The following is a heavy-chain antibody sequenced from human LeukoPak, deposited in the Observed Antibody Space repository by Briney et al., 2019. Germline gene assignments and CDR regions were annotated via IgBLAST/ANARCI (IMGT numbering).Heavy chain of an antibody. D-gene: IGHD5-18*01. CDR3: ASRHTAMDYYDY. V-gene: IGHV3-23*01. Sequence: GGSLRLSCAASGLTFDTGVMSWVRQAPGKGLEWVSAIISGSGGSTFYADSVKGRFTISRDTSKNTLYLQMNSLRTEDTAIYYCASRHTAMDYYDYWGQGTLVTVSS. CDR1: GLTFDTGV. J-gene: IGHJ4*02. CDR2: IISGSGGST.